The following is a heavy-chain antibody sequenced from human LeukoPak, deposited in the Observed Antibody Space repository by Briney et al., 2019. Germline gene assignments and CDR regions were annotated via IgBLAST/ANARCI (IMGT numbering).Heavy chain of an antibody. Sequence: SETLSLTCTVSGYSISSGYYWSWIRQPPGKGLEWIGYIYYSGSTYYNPSLKSRVTISVDTSKNQFSLKLSSVTAADTAVYYCAREAHDFWSGYPYYYYYYMDVWGKGTTVTVSS. CDR3: AREAHDFWSGYPYYYYYYMDV. CDR2: IYYSGST. J-gene: IGHJ6*03. V-gene: IGHV4-30-4*08. D-gene: IGHD3-3*01. CDR1: GYSISSGYY.